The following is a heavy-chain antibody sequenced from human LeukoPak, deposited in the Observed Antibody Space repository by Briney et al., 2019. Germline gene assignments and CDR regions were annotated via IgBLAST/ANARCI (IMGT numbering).Heavy chain of an antibody. J-gene: IGHJ3*02. Sequence: SETLSLTCTVSGGSISSGDYYWSWIRQPPGKGLEWIGYIYYSGSTYYNPSLKSRVTISVDTSKNQFSLKLSSVTAADTAVYYCARVVSYYDIAFDIWGQGTMVTVSS. CDR1: GGSISSGDYY. V-gene: IGHV4-30-4*01. D-gene: IGHD3-22*01. CDR3: ARVVSYYDIAFDI. CDR2: IYYSGST.